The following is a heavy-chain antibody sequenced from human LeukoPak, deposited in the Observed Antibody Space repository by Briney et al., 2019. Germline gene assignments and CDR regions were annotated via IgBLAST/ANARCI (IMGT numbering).Heavy chain of an antibody. CDR3: AKDFSGSPYYFDY. D-gene: IGHD1-26*01. CDR1: GFTFSSYW. CDR2: INSDGSST. V-gene: IGHV3-74*01. Sequence: GGSLRLSCAASGFTFSSYWMHWVRQAPGKGLVWVSRINSDGSSTSYADSVKGRFTISRDNSKNTLYLQMNSLRAEDTAVYYCAKDFSGSPYYFDYWGQGTLVTVSS. J-gene: IGHJ4*02.